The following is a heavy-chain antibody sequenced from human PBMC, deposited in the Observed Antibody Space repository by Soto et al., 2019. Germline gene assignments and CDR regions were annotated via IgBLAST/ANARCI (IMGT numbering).Heavy chain of an antibody. V-gene: IGHV4-34*01. D-gene: IGHD5-18*01. CDR2: INHSGST. CDR1: GGSFSGYY. Sequence: SETLSLTCAVYGGSFSGYYWSWIRQPPGKGLEWIGEINHSGSTNYNPSLKSRVTISVDTSKNQFSLKLSSVTAADTAVYYCAREDTAMVNFDYWGQGTLVTSPQ. CDR3: AREDTAMVNFDY. J-gene: IGHJ4*02.